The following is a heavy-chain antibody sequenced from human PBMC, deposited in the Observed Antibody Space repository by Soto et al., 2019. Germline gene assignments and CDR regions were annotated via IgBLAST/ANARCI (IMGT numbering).Heavy chain of an antibody. Sequence: QVLLVQSGAEVKKPGASVKVSCKASGYTFNSYGVSRVRQAPGQGLEWMGWISAYNGNTKHSQNLQGRVTMTIDTTTSSAYLEVRGLRSDDTAIYCCARYFWSGQLPFYFDQWGQGTLVTVSS. CDR2: ISAYNGNT. D-gene: IGHD3-3*01. V-gene: IGHV1-18*01. CDR1: GYTFNSYG. CDR3: ARYFWSGQLPFYFDQ. J-gene: IGHJ4*02.